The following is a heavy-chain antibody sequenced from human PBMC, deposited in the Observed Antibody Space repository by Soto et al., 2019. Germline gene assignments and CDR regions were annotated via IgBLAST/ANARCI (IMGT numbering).Heavy chain of an antibody. D-gene: IGHD6-6*01. J-gene: IGHJ5*02. V-gene: IGHV1-69*13. Sequence: SVKVSCKASGGTFSSYPISWVRQAPGQGLEWMGGITPIFGTANYEQKFQGRVTITADESTSTAYMELSSLRSEETAVYYCARARTSSIAAGFDPWGQGTLVTVSS. CDR1: GGTFSSYP. CDR3: ARARTSSIAAGFDP. CDR2: ITPIFGTA.